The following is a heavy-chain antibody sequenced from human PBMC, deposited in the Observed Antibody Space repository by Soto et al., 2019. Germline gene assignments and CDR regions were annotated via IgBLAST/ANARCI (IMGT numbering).Heavy chain of an antibody. Sequence: SETLSLTCAVYGGSFRGYYWSWIRQPPGKGLEWIGEVYYSGSTNYNPSLKSRVTISVDTSKNQFSLKLSSVTAADTAVYYCAGSREGWVDYWGQGTLVTVSS. D-gene: IGHD3-10*01. J-gene: IGHJ4*02. CDR1: GGSFRGYY. CDR3: AGSREGWVDY. CDR2: VYYSGST. V-gene: IGHV4-34*09.